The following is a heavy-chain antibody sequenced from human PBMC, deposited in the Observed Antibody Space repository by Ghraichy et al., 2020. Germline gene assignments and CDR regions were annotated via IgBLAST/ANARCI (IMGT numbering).Heavy chain of an antibody. V-gene: IGHV3-30-3*01. CDR1: GFTFSSYV. Sequence: GESLNISCVASGFTFSSYVMYWVRQAPGKGLEWVAVISHDGSKTYYADSVKGRFTISRDNSKNTLYMEMSSLRAEDTAVYFCARDRDIGVVVAGTPYYYYYGMDVWGQGTTVTVSS. D-gene: IGHD2-15*01. J-gene: IGHJ6*02. CDR3: ARDRDIGVVVAGTPYYYYYGMDV. CDR2: ISHDGSKT.